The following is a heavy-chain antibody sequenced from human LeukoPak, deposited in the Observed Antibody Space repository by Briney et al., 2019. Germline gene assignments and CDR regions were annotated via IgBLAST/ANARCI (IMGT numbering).Heavy chain of an antibody. D-gene: IGHD3-22*01. CDR2: ISWNSGSI. Sequence: SGGSLRLSCAASGFTSSSYAMSWVRQAPGKGLEWVSGISWNSGSIGYADSVKGRFTISRDNAKNSLYLQMNSLRAEDTALYYCAKGSSGYDEYFQHWGQGTLVTVSS. V-gene: IGHV3-9*02. J-gene: IGHJ1*01. CDR3: AKGSSGYDEYFQH. CDR1: GFTSSSYA.